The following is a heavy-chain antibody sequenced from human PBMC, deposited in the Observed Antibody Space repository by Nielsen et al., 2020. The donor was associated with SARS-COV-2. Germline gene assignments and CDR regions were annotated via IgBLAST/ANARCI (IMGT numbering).Heavy chain of an antibody. CDR2: ISYDGSNK. Sequence: GGSLRLSCAASGFTFSSYGMRWVRQAPGKGLEWVAVISYDGSNKYYADSVKGRFTISRDNSKNTLYLQMNSLRAEDTAVYYCAKSHYGMDVWGQGTTVTVSS. V-gene: IGHV3-30*18. J-gene: IGHJ6*02. CDR3: AKSHYGMDV. CDR1: GFTFSSYG.